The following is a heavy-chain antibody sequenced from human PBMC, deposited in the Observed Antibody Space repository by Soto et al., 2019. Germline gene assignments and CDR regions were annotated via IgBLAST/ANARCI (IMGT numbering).Heavy chain of an antibody. J-gene: IGHJ6*02. CDR2: IYYSGGT. CDR1: GGTISSYD. Sequence: PSETLPLTCTVSGGTISSYDWSWIRQPPGKGLEWIGYIYYSGGTNYNPALKNRVTISADTSNNQFSLKLSYVTAADTAVYYCAIYNRIIEGAGIRSYGIDVWDQGITATVS. CDR3: AIYNRIIEGAGIRSYGIDV. V-gene: IGHV4-59*01. D-gene: IGHD6-13*01.